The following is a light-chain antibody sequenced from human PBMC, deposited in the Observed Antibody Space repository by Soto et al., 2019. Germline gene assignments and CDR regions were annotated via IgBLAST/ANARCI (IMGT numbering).Light chain of an antibody. CDR3: ASYTTSSTYV. Sequence: QSALAQPASVSGSPGQSIAISCTGTSSDVGGYSYVSWYQQQPGEAPKLVISDVSNRPSGVSDRFSGSKSGNTASLTISGLQTEDEADYYCASYTTSSTYVFGPGTKVTVL. CDR1: SSDVGGYSY. J-gene: IGLJ1*01. V-gene: IGLV2-14*01. CDR2: DVS.